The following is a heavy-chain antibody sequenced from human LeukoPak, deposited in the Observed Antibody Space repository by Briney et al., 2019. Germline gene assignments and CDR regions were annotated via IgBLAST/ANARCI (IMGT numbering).Heavy chain of an antibody. D-gene: IGHD2-2*01. CDR3: ARAGKYCSSTSCYPPYSYYYMDV. J-gene: IGHJ6*03. V-gene: IGHV4-4*07. Sequence: SETLSLTCTASGGSISSYYRSWIRQPAGKGLEWIGRIYTSGSTNYNPSLKSRVTMSVDTSKNPLSLKLSSVTAADTAVYYCARAGKYCSSTSCYPPYSYYYMDVWGKGTTGTVSS. CDR2: IYTSGST. CDR1: GGSISSYY.